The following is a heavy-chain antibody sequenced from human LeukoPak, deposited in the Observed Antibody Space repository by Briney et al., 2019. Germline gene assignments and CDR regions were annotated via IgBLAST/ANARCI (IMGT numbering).Heavy chain of an antibody. Sequence: PSETLSLTCSVSGDSISSYYWSWIRQPAGKGLEWIGRIYTSGSTKYNPSLRTRVTISVDTSKNQFSLKLSSVTAADTAVCYCARGGASYYDSSGYPSFDYWGQGTLVTVSS. CDR2: IYTSGST. CDR1: GDSISSYY. V-gene: IGHV4-4*07. J-gene: IGHJ4*02. CDR3: ARGGASYYDSSGYPSFDY. D-gene: IGHD3-22*01.